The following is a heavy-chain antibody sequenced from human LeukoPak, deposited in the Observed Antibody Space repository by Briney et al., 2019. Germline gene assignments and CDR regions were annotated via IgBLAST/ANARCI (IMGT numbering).Heavy chain of an antibody. V-gene: IGHV3-15*01. Sequence: PGGSLRLSCAASGFTFSNDWMSWVRQAPGKGLEWVGRIKRKTDGGKTHYAAPVKGRFTITRDDSENTLYLQMHSLETEDTAVYYCTAELVDSSGFYCDYWGQGTLVTVST. CDR2: IKRKTDGGKT. CDR1: GFTFSNDW. J-gene: IGHJ4*02. CDR3: TAELVDSSGFYCDY. D-gene: IGHD3-22*01.